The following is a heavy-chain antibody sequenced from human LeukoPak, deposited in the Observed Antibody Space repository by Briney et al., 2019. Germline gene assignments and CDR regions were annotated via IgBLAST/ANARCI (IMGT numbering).Heavy chain of an antibody. V-gene: IGHV4-59*11. CDR2: IYYRGRT. CDR1: GGSINRQY. Sequence: SGTLSVTCTGSGGSINRQYWGWIGQPPGKGVEWMGHIYYRGRTKYIPSRKSRVTISLDMSKHQLPLKLTSAPAADTAVYYCARSVATIFGQYMDVWGNGTTVTVSS. CDR3: ARSVATIFGQYMDV. D-gene: IGHD5-24*01. J-gene: IGHJ6*03.